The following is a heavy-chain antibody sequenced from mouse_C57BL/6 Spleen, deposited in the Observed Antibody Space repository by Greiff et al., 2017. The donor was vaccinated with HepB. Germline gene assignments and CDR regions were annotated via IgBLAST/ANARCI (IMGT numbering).Heavy chain of an antibody. CDR2: ISSGGSYT. J-gene: IGHJ2*01. CDR1: GFTFSSYG. Sequence: EVVLVESGGDLVKPGGSLKLSCAASGFTFSSYGMSWVRQTPDKRLEWVATISSGGSYTYYPDSVKGRFTISRDNAKNTLYLQMSSLKSEDTAMYYCARRDYYGSSDYWGQGTTLTVSS. V-gene: IGHV5-6*02. D-gene: IGHD1-1*01. CDR3: ARRDYYGSSDY.